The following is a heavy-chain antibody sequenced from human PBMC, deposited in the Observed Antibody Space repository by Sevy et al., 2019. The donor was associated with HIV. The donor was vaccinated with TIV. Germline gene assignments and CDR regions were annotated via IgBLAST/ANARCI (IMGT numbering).Heavy chain of an antibody. J-gene: IGHJ5*02. V-gene: IGHV4-34*01. CDR3: ARAPPVVVVPGAPSWFDP. Sequence: SETLSLTCAVYGGSFSGYYWNWIRQTPGKGLEWIGEINHSGSTNYNPSLKSRVTISVDTSKNQFSLRLNSVTAADTAVYYCARAPPVVVVPGAPSWFDPWGQRTLVIVSS. CDR1: GGSFSGYY. CDR2: INHSGST. D-gene: IGHD2-2*01.